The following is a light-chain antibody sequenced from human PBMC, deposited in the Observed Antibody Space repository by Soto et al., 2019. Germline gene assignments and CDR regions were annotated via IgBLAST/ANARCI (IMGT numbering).Light chain of an antibody. V-gene: IGKV1-39*01. CDR3: QQSDSWPIT. Sequence: DIQMTQSPSSLSASVGDRVTITCRASQSISSYLNWYQQKPGKAPKLLIYAASNLQSGVPSRFSGSGSGTDFTLTISGLQREDFATYHCQQSDSWPITFGQGTRLEIK. J-gene: IGKJ5*01. CDR2: AAS. CDR1: QSISSY.